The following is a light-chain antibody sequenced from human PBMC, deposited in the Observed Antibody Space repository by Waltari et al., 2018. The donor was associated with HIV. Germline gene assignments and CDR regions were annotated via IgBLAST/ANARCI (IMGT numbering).Light chain of an antibody. V-gene: IGKV4-1*01. Sequence: DIVLTHSPDSLAVFLGETATIHCKSSQSVLYSSDNKNYLAWAQQKPGQPPKLLIYWASNRGGGVPDRFSGSGSGTDFTRTISSLQAEDVAVYYCHQYYSAPWTFGQGTKVEI. CDR2: WAS. CDR1: QSVLYSSDNKNY. CDR3: HQYYSAPWT. J-gene: IGKJ1*01.